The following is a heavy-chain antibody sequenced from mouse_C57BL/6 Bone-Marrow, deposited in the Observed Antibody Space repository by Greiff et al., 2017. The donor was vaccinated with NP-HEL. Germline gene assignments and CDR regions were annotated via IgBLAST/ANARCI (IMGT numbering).Heavy chain of an antibody. J-gene: IGHJ4*01. D-gene: IGHD2-12*01. CDR3: TTPYSYYAMDY. CDR1: GFNIKDDS. V-gene: IGHV14-4*01. CDR2: LDPENGDT. Sequence: VQLKQSGAELVRPGASVKLSCTASGFNIKDDSMHWVKQRPEQGLEWIGWLDPENGDTEYASKFQGKATITADTSSNTAYLQLSSLTSEDTAVYYCTTPYSYYAMDYWGQGTSVTVSS.